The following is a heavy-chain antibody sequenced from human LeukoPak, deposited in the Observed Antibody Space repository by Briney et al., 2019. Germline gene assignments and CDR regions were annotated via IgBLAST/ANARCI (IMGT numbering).Heavy chain of an antibody. J-gene: IGHJ3*02. CDR3: ARDGVPYSSGSGDAFYR. CDR1: GYTYSGYY. Sequence: ASVKVSCKASGYTYSGYYLHWLRQAPGQGLQWMGRINPDSGGSYYAQMFQGRVTMTRDTSISTAYMELNRLRSADMCVYCRARDGVPYSSGSGDAFYRWRQGTMVIVSS. CDR2: INPDSGGS. V-gene: IGHV1-2*05. D-gene: IGHD3-10*01.